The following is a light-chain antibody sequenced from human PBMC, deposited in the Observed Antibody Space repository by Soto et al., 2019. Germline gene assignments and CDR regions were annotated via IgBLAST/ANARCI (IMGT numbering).Light chain of an antibody. J-gene: IGKJ5*01. Sequence: EIVLTQSPAPLSLSPGERATLSCRASQSVSNYLAWYQLKPGQAPRLLIYDASNRATGIPARFSGSGSGTDFTLTISSLEPEDFAVYYCQQRSNWPTITFGQGTRLEIK. CDR1: QSVSNY. CDR3: QQRSNWPTIT. V-gene: IGKV3-11*01. CDR2: DAS.